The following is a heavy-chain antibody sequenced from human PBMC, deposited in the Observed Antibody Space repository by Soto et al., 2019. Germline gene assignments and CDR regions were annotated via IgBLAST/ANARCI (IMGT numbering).Heavy chain of an antibody. V-gene: IGHV3-21*06. Sequence: GGSLRLSCTASGFSFSSYTMNWVRHAPGKGLQWVASITNRGTHTYSADSVKGRFTISRDNDKNSLYLQMNNLRAEDTATYYCARAHEVAWFDSWGLGTLVTVS. CDR3: ARAHEVAWFDS. D-gene: IGHD2-15*01. CDR1: GFSFSSYT. J-gene: IGHJ5*01. CDR2: ITNRGTHT.